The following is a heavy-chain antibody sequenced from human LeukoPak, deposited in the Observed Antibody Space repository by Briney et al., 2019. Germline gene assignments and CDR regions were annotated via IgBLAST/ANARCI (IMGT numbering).Heavy chain of an antibody. CDR1: GGSISGYY. D-gene: IGHD4-17*01. CDR2: IYPSGST. J-gene: IGHJ4*02. Sequence: SETLSLTCTVSGGSISGYYWSWIRQPAGKGLEWIGRIYPSGSTNYNPSLKSRVTMSVDTSKNQFSLKLRSLTAADTAVYYCARRVNYGDYFDYWGQGTLVTVSS. CDR3: ARRVNYGDYFDY. V-gene: IGHV4-4*07.